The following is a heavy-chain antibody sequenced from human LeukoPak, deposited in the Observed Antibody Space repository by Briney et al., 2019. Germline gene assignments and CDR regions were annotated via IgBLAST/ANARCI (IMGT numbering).Heavy chain of an antibody. CDR2: MNPNSGNT. CDR3: AAGDGYSFDY. Sequence: ASVKVSCKASGYTFTSYDINWVRQATGQGLEWMGWMNPNSGNTGYAQKFQGRVTITADESTSTAYMELSSLRSEDTAVYYCAAGDGYSFDYWGQGTLVTVSS. D-gene: IGHD5-24*01. V-gene: IGHV1-8*01. CDR1: GYTFTSYD. J-gene: IGHJ4*02.